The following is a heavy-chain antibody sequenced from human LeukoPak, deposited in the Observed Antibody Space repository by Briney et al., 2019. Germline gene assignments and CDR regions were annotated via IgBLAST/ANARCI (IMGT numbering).Heavy chain of an antibody. Sequence: GGSLRLSCAASGFTFSSYWMSWVRQAPGKGLEWVANIKQDGSEKYYVDSVKGRFTTSRDNAKNSLYLQMNSLRAEDTAVYYCASFSHYDFHDLNGWGQGTLVTVSS. CDR3: ASFSHYDFHDLNG. J-gene: IGHJ4*02. D-gene: IGHD3-3*01. CDR1: GFTFSSYW. CDR2: IKQDGSEK. V-gene: IGHV3-7*01.